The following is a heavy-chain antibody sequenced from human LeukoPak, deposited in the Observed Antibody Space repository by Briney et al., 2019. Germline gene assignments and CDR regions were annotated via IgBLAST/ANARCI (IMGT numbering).Heavy chain of an antibody. Sequence: SQTLSLTCTVSGGSISSGDSYWTWIRQPPGKGLEWIGYIYYSGSTYYNPSLKSRVTISVDTSKNQFSLKLSSVTAADTAVYYCARDRAVAGSFDYWGQGTLVTVSS. CDR1: GGSISSGDSY. D-gene: IGHD6-19*01. J-gene: IGHJ4*02. CDR3: ARDRAVAGSFDY. V-gene: IGHV4-30-4*01. CDR2: IYYSGST.